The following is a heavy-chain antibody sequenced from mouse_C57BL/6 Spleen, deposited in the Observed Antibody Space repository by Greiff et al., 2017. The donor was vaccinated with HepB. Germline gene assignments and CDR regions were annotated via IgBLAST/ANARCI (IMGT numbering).Heavy chain of an antibody. V-gene: IGHV5-6*01. Sequence: EVKLVESGGDLVKPGGSLKLSCAASGFTFSSYGMSWVRQTPDKRLEWVATISSGGSYTYYPDSVKGRFTISSDNAKNTLYLQMISLKYEDTAMYYCARQITTHYFDYWGQGTTLTVSS. J-gene: IGHJ2*01. CDR2: ISSGGSYT. CDR1: GFTFSSYG. CDR3: ARQITTHYFDY. D-gene: IGHD1-1*01.